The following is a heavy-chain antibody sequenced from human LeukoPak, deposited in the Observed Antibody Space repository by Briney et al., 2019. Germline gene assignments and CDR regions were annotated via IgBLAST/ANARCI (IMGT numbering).Heavy chain of an antibody. Sequence: ASVKVSCKVSGYTLTELSMHWVRQAPGKGLEWMGGFDPEDGETIYAQKFQGRVTMTEDTSTDTAYMELSSLRSEDTAVYYCATDPRLPGRVAYWGQGTLVTVSS. CDR2: FDPEDGET. CDR3: ATDPRLPGRVAY. J-gene: IGHJ4*02. V-gene: IGHV1-24*01. CDR1: GYTLTELS. D-gene: IGHD1-26*01.